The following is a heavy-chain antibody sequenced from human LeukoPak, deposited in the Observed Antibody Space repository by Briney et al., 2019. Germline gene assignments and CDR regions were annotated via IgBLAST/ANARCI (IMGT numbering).Heavy chain of an antibody. D-gene: IGHD3-22*01. Sequence: PGGSLRLSCAASGFTFSSYSMNWVRQAPGKGLEWVSSISSSSSYIYYADSVKGRFTISRDNAKNSLYLQMNSLRAEDTAVYYCARAWPVYDSSGYYCYWFDPWGQGTLVTVSS. J-gene: IGHJ5*02. V-gene: IGHV3-21*01. CDR2: ISSSSSYI. CDR1: GFTFSSYS. CDR3: ARAWPVYDSSGYYCYWFDP.